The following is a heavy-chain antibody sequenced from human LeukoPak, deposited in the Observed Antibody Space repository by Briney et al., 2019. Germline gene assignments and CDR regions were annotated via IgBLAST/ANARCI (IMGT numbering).Heavy chain of an antibody. Sequence: GGSLRLSCVASGFAFSQFPVHWVRQAPGKRLEWVAVVSHDGSKKFYADSVKGRLTISRDNAKNSLYLQMNSLRAEDTAVYYCARVMVRGLPRGTFNYWGQGTLVTVSS. J-gene: IGHJ4*02. D-gene: IGHD3-10*01. V-gene: IGHV3-30-3*01. CDR1: GFAFSQFP. CDR2: VSHDGSKK. CDR3: ARVMVRGLPRGTFNY.